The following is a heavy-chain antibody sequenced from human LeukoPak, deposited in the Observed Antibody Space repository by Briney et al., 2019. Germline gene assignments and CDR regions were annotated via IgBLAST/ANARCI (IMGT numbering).Heavy chain of an antibody. CDR1: RFTFSNNW. D-gene: IGHD2-15*01. CDR2: VKQDGSEK. CDR3: AKEKVVDLIRAFDI. Sequence: TGGSLRLSCAAYRFTFSNNWMSWVRQAPGKGLEWVANVKQDGSEKYYADSVKGRFTISRDNAKNSLYMQMNSLRAEDTALYYCAKEKVVDLIRAFDIWGQGTMVTVSS. J-gene: IGHJ3*02. V-gene: IGHV3-7*03.